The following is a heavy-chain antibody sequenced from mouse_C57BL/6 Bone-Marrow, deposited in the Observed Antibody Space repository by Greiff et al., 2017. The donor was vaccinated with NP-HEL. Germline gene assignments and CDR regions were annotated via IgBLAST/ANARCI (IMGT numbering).Heavy chain of an antibody. V-gene: IGHV5-12*01. CDR3: ARHAPPITTVVARYFGV. Sequence: EVMLVESGGGLVQPGGSLKLSCAASGFTFSDYYMYWVRQTPEKRLEWVAYISNGGGSTSYLDTVKGRFTISRDNAKNTLDLQMSRLKSEDTAMYYCARHAPPITTVVARYFGVWGTGTTVTVSS. CDR1: GFTFSDYY. D-gene: IGHD1-1*01. J-gene: IGHJ1*03. CDR2: ISNGGGST.